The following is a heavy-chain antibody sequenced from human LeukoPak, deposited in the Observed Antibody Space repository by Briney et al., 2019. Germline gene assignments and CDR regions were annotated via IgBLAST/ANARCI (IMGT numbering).Heavy chain of an antibody. CDR2: LSGSGSST. CDR3: AKERDYGPADY. V-gene: IGHV3-23*01. D-gene: IGHD4/OR15-4a*01. J-gene: IGHJ4*02. Sequence: GGSLRLSCAASGFIFNKHAMSWVRQAPGKGLEWVSGLSGSGSSTDYADSVKGRFTVSGDNSKNTLFLQMNSLRAEDTAIYYCAKERDYGPADYWGQGTLVTVSS. CDR1: GFIFNKHA.